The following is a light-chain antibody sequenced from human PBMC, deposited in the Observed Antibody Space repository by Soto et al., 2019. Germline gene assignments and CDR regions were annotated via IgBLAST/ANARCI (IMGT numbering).Light chain of an antibody. V-gene: IGKV1-5*03. CDR2: KAS. Sequence: DIQMTQSPSTLSASVGDRVTITCRASQSISSWLAWYQQKPGKAPKLLIYKASSLESGVPSRFSGSGSGTEFTLTISSLQPVDFAIYYSQQYNSYLWTFGQGTKVDIK. CDR1: QSISSW. CDR3: QQYNSYLWT. J-gene: IGKJ1*01.